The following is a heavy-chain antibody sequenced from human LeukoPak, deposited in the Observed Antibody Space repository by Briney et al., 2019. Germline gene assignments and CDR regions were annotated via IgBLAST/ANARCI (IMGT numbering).Heavy chain of an antibody. CDR1: GYSFTSYW. D-gene: IGHD1-26*01. J-gene: IGHJ4*02. V-gene: IGHV5-51*01. CDR3: ARRLLVGASYFLDY. Sequence: GEALQISCKGSGYSFTSYWIGWVRQVPGKGLEWMGIIYPGDSDTRYSPSFQGQVNISADKTISTASLEWSSVKAADSARDYCARRLLVGASYFLDYWGQGTLVTVSS. CDR2: IYPGDSDT.